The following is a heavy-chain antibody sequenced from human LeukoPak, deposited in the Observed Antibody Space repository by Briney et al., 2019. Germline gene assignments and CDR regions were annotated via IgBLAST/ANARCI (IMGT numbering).Heavy chain of an antibody. CDR1: GASISSYY. CDR2: INHSGST. Sequence: PSETLSLTCTVSGASISSYYWSWIRQPPGKGLEWIGEINHSGSTNYNPSLKSRVTISVDTSKNQFSLKLSSVTAADTAVYYCARGGDIVAGPRAGHHLDYWGQGTLVTVSS. V-gene: IGHV4-34*01. D-gene: IGHD2-15*01. CDR3: ARGGDIVAGPRAGHHLDY. J-gene: IGHJ4*02.